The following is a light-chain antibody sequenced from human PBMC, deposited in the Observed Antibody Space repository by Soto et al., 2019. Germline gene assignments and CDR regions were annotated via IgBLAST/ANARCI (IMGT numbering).Light chain of an antibody. CDR2: EIY. J-gene: IGLJ2*01. CDR1: SSDVGAYNY. CDR3: SSYADKDIVK. Sequence: QSALTQPPSASGSPGQSVTISCTGTSSDVGAYNYVSWYQQYPGKAPKLILYEIYKRPSGVPGRFSGSKSGNTASLTVSGLQAEDEADYYCSSYADKDIVKFGGVTKLTVL. V-gene: IGLV2-8*01.